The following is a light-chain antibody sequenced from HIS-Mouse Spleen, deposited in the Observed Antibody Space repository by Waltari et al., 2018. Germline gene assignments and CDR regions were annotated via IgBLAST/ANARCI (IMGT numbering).Light chain of an antibody. J-gene: IGLJ2*01. Sequence: NFMLTQPHSVSESPGKPVTISCTGSSGSIASNYVQLYQQRPGSAPTTVIYEDNQRPSGVPDRFSGSIDSSSNSASLTISGLKTEDEADCYCQSYDSSNHVVFGGGTKLTVL. CDR1: SGSIASNY. V-gene: IGLV6-57*02. CDR3: QSYDSSNHVV. CDR2: EDN.